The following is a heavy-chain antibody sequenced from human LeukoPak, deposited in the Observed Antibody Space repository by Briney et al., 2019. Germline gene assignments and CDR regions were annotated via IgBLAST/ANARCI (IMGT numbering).Heavy chain of an antibody. CDR1: GGSISSSSYY. Sequence: PSETLSLTCTVSGGSISSSSYYWGWIRQPPGKGLEWIGSIYYSGSTYYNPSLKSRVTMSVDTSKNQFSLKLSSVTAADTAVYYCARGDYSNYFDYWGQGTLVTVSS. D-gene: IGHD4-11*01. V-gene: IGHV4-39*07. J-gene: IGHJ4*02. CDR3: ARGDYSNYFDY. CDR2: IYYSGST.